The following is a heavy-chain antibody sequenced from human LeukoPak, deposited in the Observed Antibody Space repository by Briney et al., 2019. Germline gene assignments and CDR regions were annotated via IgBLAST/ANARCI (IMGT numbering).Heavy chain of an antibody. V-gene: IGHV3-33*06. Sequence: GGSLRLSCAASGFTFSSYGMHWVRQAPGKGLEWVAVIWYDGSNKYYADSVKGRFTISRDNSKNTLCLQMNSLRAEDTAVYYCAKGHLPGYSSGWYYFDYWGQGTLVTVSS. CDR1: GFTFSSYG. D-gene: IGHD6-19*01. J-gene: IGHJ4*02. CDR2: IWYDGSNK. CDR3: AKGHLPGYSSGWYYFDY.